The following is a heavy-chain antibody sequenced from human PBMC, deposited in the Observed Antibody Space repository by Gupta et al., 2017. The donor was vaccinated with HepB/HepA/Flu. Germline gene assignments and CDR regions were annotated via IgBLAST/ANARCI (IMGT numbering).Heavy chain of an antibody. Sequence: EVQLVESGGGSVQPGGSLRLSCAASGFTFSSYWMSWVRQAPGKGLEWVANIKLDGSEKYYVDSVKGRFTMYRDKAKNSLYLQMNSLRAEDTAMYYCASLQGSSFLWYFDLWGRGTLVTVSS. CDR2: IKLDGSEK. J-gene: IGHJ2*01. V-gene: IGHV3-7*01. CDR1: GFTFSSYW. D-gene: IGHD6-6*01. CDR3: ASLQGSSFLWYFDL.